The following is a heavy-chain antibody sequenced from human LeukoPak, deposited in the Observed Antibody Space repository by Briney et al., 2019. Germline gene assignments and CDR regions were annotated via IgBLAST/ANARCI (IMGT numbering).Heavy chain of an antibody. CDR3: ARGRGCFGY. D-gene: IGHD2-8*01. CDR1: GGSISSSSYY. V-gene: IGHV4-39*07. CDR2: INHSGST. J-gene: IGHJ4*02. Sequence: SETLSLTCTVSGGSISSSSYYWGWIRQPPGKGLEWIGEINHSGSTNYNPSLKSRVTISVDTSENQFSLKLSSVTAADTAVYYCARGRGCFGYWGQGTLVTVSS.